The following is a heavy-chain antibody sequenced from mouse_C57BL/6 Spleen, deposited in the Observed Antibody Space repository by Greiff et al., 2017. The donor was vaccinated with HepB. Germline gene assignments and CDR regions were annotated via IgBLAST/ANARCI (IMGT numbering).Heavy chain of an antibody. CDR2: IWSDGST. Sequence: VKLVESGPGLVAPSQSLSITCTVSGFSLTSYGVHWVRQPPGKGLEWLVVIWSDGSTTYNSALKSRLSISKDNSKSQVFLKMNSLQTDDTAMYYCARHEDYGSSDWYFDVWGTGTTVTVSS. J-gene: IGHJ1*03. CDR1: GFSLTSYG. V-gene: IGHV2-6-1*01. CDR3: ARHEDYGSSDWYFDV. D-gene: IGHD1-1*01.